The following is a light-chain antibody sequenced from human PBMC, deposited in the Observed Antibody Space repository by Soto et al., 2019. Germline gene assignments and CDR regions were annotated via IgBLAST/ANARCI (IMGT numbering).Light chain of an antibody. J-gene: IGLJ1*01. V-gene: IGLV2-14*01. Sequence: QSALTQPASVSGSPGQSITISCTGTSSDVGNYIFVSWYRQHPGKAPELMIYDINNRPSGVSNRFSGSKSGNTASLTISGLQAEDEADYYCVSYTTSASYVFGTGTKVTV. CDR2: DIN. CDR3: VSYTTSASYV. CDR1: SSDVGNYIF.